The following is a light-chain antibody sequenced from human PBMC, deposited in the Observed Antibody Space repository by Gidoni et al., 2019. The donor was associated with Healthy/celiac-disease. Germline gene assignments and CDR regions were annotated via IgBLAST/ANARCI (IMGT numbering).Light chain of an antibody. V-gene: IGKV3-15*01. Sequence: DIVMKQSPATLSVSPGERSTLSCRASQSVSSNLAWYQQKPGQAPRLLIYGASTRATGIPARFSGSGSGTEFTLTISILQSEDFAVYYCQQYNNWWTFGQGTKVEIK. J-gene: IGKJ1*01. CDR2: GAS. CDR3: QQYNNWWT. CDR1: QSVSSN.